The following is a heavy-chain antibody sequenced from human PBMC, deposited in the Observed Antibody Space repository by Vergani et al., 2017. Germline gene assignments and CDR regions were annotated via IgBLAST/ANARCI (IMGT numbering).Heavy chain of an antibody. CDR3: ARGGYYDSSEGGFDY. V-gene: IGHV3-33*01. Sequence: QVQLMESGGGVVQPGRSLRLSCAASGFTFSSYGMYWVRQAPGKGLEWVAVMWYDGSNKFYADSVKGRFTISRDNSKNTLYLQMNSLRAEDTAVYYCARGGYYDSSEGGFDYWGQGTLVTVSS. CDR1: GFTFSSYG. D-gene: IGHD3-22*01. J-gene: IGHJ4*02. CDR2: MWYDGSNK.